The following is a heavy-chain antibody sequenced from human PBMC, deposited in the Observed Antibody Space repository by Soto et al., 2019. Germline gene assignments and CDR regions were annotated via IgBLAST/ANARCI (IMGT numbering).Heavy chain of an antibody. CDR2: ISGSGLST. J-gene: IGHJ4*02. CDR1: GGPFSDYA. Sequence: GGSLRLSCAVSGGPFSDYAMSWVRQAPGKGLEWDAGISGSGLSTYYADSVKGRFTISKDHSKNTLYLQMNSLRAEDTAVYYCAREDWSYSNYFDYWGQGPLVTVSS. D-gene: IGHD1-26*01. V-gene: IGHV3-23*01. CDR3: AREDWSYSNYFDY.